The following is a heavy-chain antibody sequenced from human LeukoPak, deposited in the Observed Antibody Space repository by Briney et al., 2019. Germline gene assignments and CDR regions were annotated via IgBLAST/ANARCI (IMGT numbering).Heavy chain of an antibody. CDR3: ARGYSSGWYGGLRY. CDR2: IYYSGST. D-gene: IGHD6-19*01. J-gene: IGHJ4*02. CDR1: GFTFSRYS. Sequence: MTGGSLRLSCAASGFTFSRYSMNWVRQAPGKGLEWIGYIYYSGSTNYNPSLKSRVTISVDTSKNQFSLKLSSVTAADTAVYYCARGYSSGWYGGLRYWGQGTLVTVSS. V-gene: IGHV4-59*01.